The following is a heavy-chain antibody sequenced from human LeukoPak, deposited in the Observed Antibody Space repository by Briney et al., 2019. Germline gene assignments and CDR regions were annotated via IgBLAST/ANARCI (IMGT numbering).Heavy chain of an antibody. CDR2: INPNSGGT. D-gene: IGHD3-10*01. CDR3: ARLLWFGELNGGEYNWFDP. Sequence: ASVKVSCKASGYTFTGYYMHWVRQAPGQGLEWMGWINPNSGGTNYAQKFQGRVTMTRDTSISTAYMELSRLRSDDTDVYYCARLLWFGELNGGEYNWFDPWGQGTLVTVSS. CDR1: GYTFTGYY. J-gene: IGHJ5*02. V-gene: IGHV1-2*02.